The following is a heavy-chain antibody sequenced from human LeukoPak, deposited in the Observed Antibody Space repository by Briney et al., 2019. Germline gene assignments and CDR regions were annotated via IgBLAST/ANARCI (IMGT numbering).Heavy chain of an antibody. D-gene: IGHD2-2*01. V-gene: IGHV3-48*01. CDR3: AKRMPGHAFDV. CDR1: GFTFSSYR. Sequence: QTGGSLRLSCAASGFTFSSYRMNWVRQAPGKGLEWVAYISCSRSTIYYADSVKGRFTISRDNAKSSLYLQMNSLRAEDTAVYYWAKRMPGHAFDVWGQGTMVTVSS. CDR2: ISCSRSTI. J-gene: IGHJ3*01.